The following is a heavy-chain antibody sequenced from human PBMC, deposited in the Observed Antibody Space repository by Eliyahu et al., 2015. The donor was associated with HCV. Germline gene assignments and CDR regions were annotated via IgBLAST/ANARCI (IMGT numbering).Heavy chain of an antibody. CDR3: ARCGRYYGDYRYYFDY. CDR1: GFTVSSNY. CDR2: IYSGGST. J-gene: IGHJ4*02. V-gene: IGHV3-66*02. Sequence: EVQLVESGGGLVQPGGSLRLSCAASGFTVSSNYMSWVRQAPGKGLEWVSVIYSGGSTYYADSVKGRFTISRDNSKNTLYLQMNSLRAEDTAVYYCARCGRYYGDYRYYFDYWGQGTLVTVSS. D-gene: IGHD4-17*01.